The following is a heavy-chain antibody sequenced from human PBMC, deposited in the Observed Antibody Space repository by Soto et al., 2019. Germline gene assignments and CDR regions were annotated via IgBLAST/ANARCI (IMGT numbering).Heavy chain of an antibody. CDR2: IGESGTPT. CDR1: GFTFSSYA. D-gene: IGHD2-2*01. Sequence: GGSLRLSCAASGFTFSSYAMKWVRQAPGKGLEWVSLIGESGTPTYYADSVKGRFTISRDNSGNTLFLKMYSLRAEDTAVYYCARYIPGVRYYGMDVWGQGTPVTVSS. V-gene: IGHV3-23*01. J-gene: IGHJ6*02. CDR3: ARYIPGVRYYGMDV.